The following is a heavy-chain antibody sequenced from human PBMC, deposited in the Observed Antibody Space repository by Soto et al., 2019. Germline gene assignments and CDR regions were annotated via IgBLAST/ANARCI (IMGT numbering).Heavy chain of an antibody. CDR3: ASRQIYPPTRGAASARGGMDV. V-gene: IGHV3-33*01. D-gene: IGHD6-13*01. J-gene: IGHJ6*02. CDR1: GFTFNNSG. CDR2: IWNDGNGY. Sequence: QVQLVESGGGVVQPGRSLRLSCAASGFTFNNSGMHWVRQAPGKGLEWVAVIWNDGNGYYYANSVKGRFTISRDNSKMTLYLQMSSLRVEDTAVYYCASRQIYPPTRGAASARGGMDVWGQGTTGTVSS.